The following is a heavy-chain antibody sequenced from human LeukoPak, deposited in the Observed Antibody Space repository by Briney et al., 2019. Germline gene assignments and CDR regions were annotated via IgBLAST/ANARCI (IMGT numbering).Heavy chain of an antibody. CDR1: EGTFSSYA. J-gene: IGHJ6*03. Sequence: GASVKVSCKASEGTFSSYAISWVRQAPGQGLEWVGGIIPIFGTANYAQKFQGRVTITTDESTSTAYMELSSLRSEDTAVYYCARSYGTYYYYYMDVWGKGTTVTVSS. CDR3: ARSYGTYYYYYMDV. V-gene: IGHV1-69*05. CDR2: IIPIFGTA. D-gene: IGHD1-1*01.